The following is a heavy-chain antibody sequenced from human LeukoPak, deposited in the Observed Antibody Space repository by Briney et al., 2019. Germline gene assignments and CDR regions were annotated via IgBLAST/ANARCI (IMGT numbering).Heavy chain of an antibody. V-gene: IGHV4-59*01. Sequence: SETLSLTCTVSGGSISSYYWSWIRQPPGKGLEWIGYINYSGSTNYNPSLKSRVTISVDTSKNQFSLKLSSVTSADTAVYYCAALRYFDWLLNYRGQGTLVTVSS. D-gene: IGHD3-9*01. CDR1: GGSISSYY. CDR2: INYSGST. CDR3: AALRYFDWLLNY. J-gene: IGHJ4*02.